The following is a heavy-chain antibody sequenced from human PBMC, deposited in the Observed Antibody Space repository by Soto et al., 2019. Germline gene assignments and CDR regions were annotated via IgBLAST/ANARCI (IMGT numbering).Heavy chain of an antibody. D-gene: IGHD3-3*01. Sequence: RSGGSLRLSCAASGFTFDDYGMSWVRQVLGKGLEWVSGVNWNGGSTGYVESVKGRFTISRDNAKNSLYLLMNSLRAEDTALYYCARVPRYDFCVLFAYRGQGSVVTVSS. CDR2: VNWNGGST. V-gene: IGHV3-20*04. J-gene: IGHJ4*02. CDR1: GFTFDDYG. CDR3: ARVPRYDFCVLFAY.